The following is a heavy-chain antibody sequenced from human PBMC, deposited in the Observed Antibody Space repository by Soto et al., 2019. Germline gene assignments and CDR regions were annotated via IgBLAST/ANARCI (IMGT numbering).Heavy chain of an antibody. CDR2: IKEDGSEK. CDR1: GFTFSSYW. CDR3: ARGIAARPAPCDY. J-gene: IGHJ4*02. V-gene: IGHV3-7*01. Sequence: EVQLVESGGGLVQPGGSLRLSCAASGFTFSSYWMSWVRQAPGKGLEWVANIKEDGSEKYLVDSVKGRFTISRDNAKNSLFLQMNSLRAEDTAVYYCARGIAARPAPCDYWGLGTLVTVSS. D-gene: IGHD6-6*01.